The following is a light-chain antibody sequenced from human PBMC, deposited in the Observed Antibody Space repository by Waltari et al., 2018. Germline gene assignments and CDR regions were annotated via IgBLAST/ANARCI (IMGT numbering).Light chain of an antibody. Sequence: AIQLPQSPSSLSASVGDRVTITCRASQDIHNGLSWYQQKPGKAPKCLIYDASTLATGVPPRFSGSGSGTDFTLTISSLQPEDFATYFCQHFKSYPLTFGGGTKVEI. J-gene: IGKJ4*01. CDR2: DAS. CDR3: QHFKSYPLT. V-gene: IGKV1-13*02. CDR1: QDIHNG.